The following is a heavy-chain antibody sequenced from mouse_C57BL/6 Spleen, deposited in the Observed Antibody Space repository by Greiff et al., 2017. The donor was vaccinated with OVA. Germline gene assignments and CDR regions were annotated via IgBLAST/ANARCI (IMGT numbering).Heavy chain of an antibody. J-gene: IGHJ2*01. Sequence: EVQLQQSGPELVKPGASVKISCKASGYSFTGYYMHWVKQSHGNILDWIGDIYPNNGVTNYNQKFKGKATLTVDKSSITTYMELRSLTSEDSAVYYCARIVDYYGSSQYYFDYWGQGTTLTVSS. CDR3: ARIVDYYGSSQYYFDY. V-gene: IGHV1-31*01. CDR1: GYSFTGYY. CDR2: IYPNNGVT. D-gene: IGHD1-1*01.